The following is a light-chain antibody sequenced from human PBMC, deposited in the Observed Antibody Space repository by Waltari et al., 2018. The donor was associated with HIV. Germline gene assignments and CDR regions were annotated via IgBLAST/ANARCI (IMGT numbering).Light chain of an antibody. CDR2: GKN. J-gene: IGLJ2*01. CDR1: SVRREN. V-gene: IGLV3-19*01. CDR3: NSRDSSGNHVV. Sequence: SSELTQDTAVSVDLGQTVRIKWQGDSVRRENASWYQQKPGQAPVLVIYGKNNRPSGIPDRFSGSSSGNTASLTITGAQAEDEADYYCNSRDSSGNHVVFGGGTKLTVL.